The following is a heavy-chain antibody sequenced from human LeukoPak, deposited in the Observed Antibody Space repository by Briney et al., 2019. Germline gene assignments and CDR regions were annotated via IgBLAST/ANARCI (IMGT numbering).Heavy chain of an antibody. CDR1: GGSISPHY. V-gene: IGHV4-59*11. CDR3: TRERSTVTFDY. J-gene: IGHJ4*02. D-gene: IGHD4-17*01. Sequence: PPETLSLTCTVSGGSISPHYWTWIRQTPGKGLEWIGYVYYNGLTSYNASLRSRLILSVDTARNQVSLKLTSVTAADTAVHYCTRERSTVTFDYWGQGTLVTVSS. CDR2: VYYNGLT.